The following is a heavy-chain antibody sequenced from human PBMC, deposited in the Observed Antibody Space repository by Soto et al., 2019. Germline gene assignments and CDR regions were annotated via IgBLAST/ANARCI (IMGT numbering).Heavy chain of an antibody. V-gene: IGHV5-51*01. CDR2: IYPGDSDT. CDR1: GYSFTSYW. D-gene: IGHD6-13*01. J-gene: IGHJ4*02. CDR3: ARLQAAAGDNDLTFDY. Sequence: PGESLKISCQGSGYSFTSYWIGWVRQMPGKGLEWMGIIYPGDSDTNYSPSFQGHVTISADKSISTAYLQWSSLKASDTAMYYCARLQAAAGDNDLTFDYWGQGTLVTVSS.